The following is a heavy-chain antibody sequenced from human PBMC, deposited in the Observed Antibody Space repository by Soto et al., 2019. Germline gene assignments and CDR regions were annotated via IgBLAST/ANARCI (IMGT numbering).Heavy chain of an antibody. D-gene: IGHD6-19*01. V-gene: IGHV3-30-3*01. CDR1: GFTCSSYA. Sequence: QVQLVESGGGVVQPGRSLRLSCAASGFTCSSYAMHWVRQAPGTGLEWVAVISYDGSNKYYADSVKGRFTISRDNSKNTLYMQMNSLRAEDTAVYYCARGANAVAATICYWGQGTLVTVSS. CDR3: ARGANAVAATICY. CDR2: ISYDGSNK. J-gene: IGHJ4*02.